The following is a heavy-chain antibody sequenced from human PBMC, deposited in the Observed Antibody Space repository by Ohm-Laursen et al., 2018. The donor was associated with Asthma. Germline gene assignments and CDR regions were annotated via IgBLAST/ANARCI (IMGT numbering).Heavy chain of an antibody. CDR1: GFTFSSYA. CDR2: ISYDGSNK. V-gene: IGHV3-30*04. D-gene: IGHD2-2*01. J-gene: IGHJ4*02. CDR3: AKDRGDYCSSTSCYSFYFDY. Sequence: SLRLSCTASGFTFSSYAMHWVRQAPGKGLEWVAVISYDGSNKYYADSVKGRFTISRDNSKNTLYLQMNSLRAEDTAVYYCAKDRGDYCSSTSCYSFYFDYWGQGTLVTVSS.